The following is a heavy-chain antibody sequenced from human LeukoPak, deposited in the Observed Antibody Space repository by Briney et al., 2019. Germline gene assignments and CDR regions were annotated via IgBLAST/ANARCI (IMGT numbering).Heavy chain of an antibody. V-gene: IGHV1-69*05. Sequence: GASVKVSCKASGGTFSSYAISWVRQAPGQGLEWMGGIIPIFGTANYAQKFQGRVTITTDESTSTAYMELRSLRADDTAVYYCARDSGSGWYAIDYWGQGTLVTVSS. J-gene: IGHJ4*02. CDR3: ARDSGSGWYAIDY. CDR2: IIPIFGTA. D-gene: IGHD6-19*01. CDR1: GGTFSSYA.